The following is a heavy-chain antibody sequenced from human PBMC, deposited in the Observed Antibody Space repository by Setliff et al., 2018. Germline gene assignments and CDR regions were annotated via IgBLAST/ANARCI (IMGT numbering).Heavy chain of an antibody. V-gene: IGHV3-23*01. CDR1: GFAFSSYA. Sequence: GGSLRLSCAASGFAFSSYAMSWVRQAPGKGLEWVSAISGSGGSTYYADSVKGRFTISRDNSKNTLYLQMNSLRAEDTAVYYCAKDIDYGSQPTIFDYWGQGTLVTAPQ. D-gene: IGHD4-17*01. CDR3: AKDIDYGSQPTIFDY. J-gene: IGHJ4*02. CDR2: ISGSGGST.